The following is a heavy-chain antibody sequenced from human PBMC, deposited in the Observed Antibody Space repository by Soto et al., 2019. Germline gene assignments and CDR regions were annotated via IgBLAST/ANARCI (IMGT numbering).Heavy chain of an antibody. CDR2: ISGSGGST. CDR3: AKDPGCSGGSCFVDY. V-gene: IGHV3-23*01. Sequence: GGSLRLSCAASGFTFSSYAMSWVRQAPGKGLEWVSAISGSGGSTNYADSVKGRFTISRDNSKNTLYLQMNSLRAEDTAVYYCAKDPGCSGGSCFVDYWGQGTLVTVSS. D-gene: IGHD2-15*01. J-gene: IGHJ4*02. CDR1: GFTFSSYA.